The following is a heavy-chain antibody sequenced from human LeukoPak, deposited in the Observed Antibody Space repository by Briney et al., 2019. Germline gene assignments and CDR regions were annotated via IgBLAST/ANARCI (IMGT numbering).Heavy chain of an antibody. CDR2: INPNSGGT. J-gene: IGHJ4*02. CDR3: ASWAAAGTSPPDY. V-gene: IGHV1-2*02. D-gene: IGHD6-13*01. CDR1: GYPFTGYY. Sequence: ASVKVSCKASGYPFTGYYMHWVRQAPGHGLEWMGWINPNSGGTNYVQKFQGRVTMTRDTSISTAYMELSSLRSDDTAVYYCASWAAAGTSPPDYWGQGTLVTVSS.